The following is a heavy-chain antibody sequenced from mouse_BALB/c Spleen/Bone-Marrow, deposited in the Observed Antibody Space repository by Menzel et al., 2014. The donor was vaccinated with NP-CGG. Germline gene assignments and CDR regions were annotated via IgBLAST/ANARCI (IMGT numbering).Heavy chain of an antibody. D-gene: IGHD3-1*01. CDR2: INPGSGGA. V-gene: IGHV1-54*01. CDR3: AREWAARAVDY. J-gene: IGHJ2*01. CDR1: GYAFTNYL. Sequence: VKLRESGAELVRPGTSVKVSCKASGYAFTNYLIEWVKQRPVQGLEWIGVINPGSGGANYNAKFKGKATLTADKSSSTAYMQLSSLTSDDSAVYFCAREWAARAVDYWGQGTTLTVSS.